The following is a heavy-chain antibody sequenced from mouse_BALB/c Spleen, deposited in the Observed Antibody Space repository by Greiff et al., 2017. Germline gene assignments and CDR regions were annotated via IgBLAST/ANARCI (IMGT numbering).Heavy chain of an antibody. CDR2: ISSGGSYT. CDR1: GFTFSSYA. CDR3: ARHKDYYGSSYWYFDV. Sequence: VESGGGLVKPGGSLKLSCAASGFTFSSYAMSWVRQTPEKRLEWVATISSGGSYTYYPDSVKGRFTISRDNAKNTLYLQMSSLRSEDTAMYYCARHKDYYGSSYWYFDVWGAGTTVTVSS. V-gene: IGHV5-9-3*01. D-gene: IGHD1-1*01. J-gene: IGHJ1*01.